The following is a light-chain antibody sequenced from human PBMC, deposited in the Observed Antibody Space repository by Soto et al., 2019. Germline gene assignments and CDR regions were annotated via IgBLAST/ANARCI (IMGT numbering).Light chain of an antibody. V-gene: IGKV3-20*01. CDR2: DTS. Sequence: IVLTQSPGTLSLSPGERATLSCRASQSIGRRYLAWYQQKPGQGPMLLIYDTSERASDIPDRFSGSGSGTDVTLAISRLVPEDFAVYYCQYQGTFGGGTKVEIK. CDR3: QYQGT. CDR1: QSIGRRY. J-gene: IGKJ4*01.